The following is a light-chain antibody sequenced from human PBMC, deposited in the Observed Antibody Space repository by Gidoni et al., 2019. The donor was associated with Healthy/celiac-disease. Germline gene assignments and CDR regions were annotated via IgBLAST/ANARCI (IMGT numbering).Light chain of an antibody. V-gene: IGKV1-39*01. Sequence: DIQMTQSPSSLSASVGDRVTITCRASQSISSYLNWYQQKPGKAPKLLIYAASSLQRGVPSRFSVSGSVTDFTLTISSLQPEDFATYYCQQSYSTPLLTFGGXTKVEIK. J-gene: IGKJ4*01. CDR3: QQSYSTPLLT. CDR1: QSISSY. CDR2: AAS.